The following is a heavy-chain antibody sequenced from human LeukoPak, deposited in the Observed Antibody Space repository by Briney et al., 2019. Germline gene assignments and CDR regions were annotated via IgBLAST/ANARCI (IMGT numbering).Heavy chain of an antibody. CDR2: ITAYNGDT. Sequence: GASVKVSCKASGYTFISYGISWVRQAPGQGLEWMGWITAYNGDTDYAQKFQGRVTMTTDTSTKTAYMELRSLRFEDTAMYYCARGPEWELRNYSYYMDVWGKGTTVTISS. CDR3: ARGPEWELRNYSYYMDV. J-gene: IGHJ6*03. D-gene: IGHD1-26*01. CDR1: GYTFISYG. V-gene: IGHV1-18*01.